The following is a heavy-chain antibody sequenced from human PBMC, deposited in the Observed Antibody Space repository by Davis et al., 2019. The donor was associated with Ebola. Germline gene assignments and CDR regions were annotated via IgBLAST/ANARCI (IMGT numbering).Heavy chain of an antibody. CDR1: GFPFSGSA. CDR3: TSTLGALDY. V-gene: IGHV3-73*01. CDR2: IRSKANSYAT. D-gene: IGHD1-26*01. J-gene: IGHJ4*02. Sequence: GESLKISCVASGFPFSGSAMHWVRQASGKGLEWVGRIRSKANSYATAYAASVKGRFTISRDDSKNTAYLQMNSLKTEDTAVYYCTSTLGALDYWGQGTLVTVSS.